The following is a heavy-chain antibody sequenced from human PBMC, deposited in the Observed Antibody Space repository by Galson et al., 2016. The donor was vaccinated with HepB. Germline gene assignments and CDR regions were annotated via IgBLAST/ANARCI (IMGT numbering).Heavy chain of an antibody. D-gene: IGHD6-13*01. V-gene: IGHV3-30*18. Sequence: SLRLSCAASGFSLSGFAMHWVRQAPGKGLEWVAVTSYDGSHDFSDSVKGRFTISRDNSKKTLYLQMNSLRADDTAVYYCAKVGYSRSWYGTWDSNYGVDVWGQGTTVTVSS. CDR2: TSYDGSHD. J-gene: IGHJ6*02. CDR3: AKVGYSRSWYGTWDSNYGVDV. CDR1: GFSLSGFA.